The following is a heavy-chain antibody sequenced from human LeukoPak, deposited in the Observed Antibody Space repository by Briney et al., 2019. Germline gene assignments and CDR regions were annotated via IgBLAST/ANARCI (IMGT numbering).Heavy chain of an antibody. CDR1: GGSISSYY. CDR3: ARESDLSNYDRTDY. CDR2: IYYSGST. D-gene: IGHD4/OR15-4a*01. Sequence: PSETLSLTCTVSGGSISSYYWSWIRQPPGKGLEWIGYIYYSGSTTYNPSLKSRVTISADTSKNQLSLKLSSVTVADTAVYFCARESDLSNYDRTDYWGQGTLVTVSS. V-gene: IGHV4-59*12. J-gene: IGHJ4*02.